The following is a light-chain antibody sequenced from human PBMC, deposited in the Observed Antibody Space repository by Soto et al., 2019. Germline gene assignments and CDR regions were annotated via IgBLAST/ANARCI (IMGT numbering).Light chain of an antibody. V-gene: IGKV3-20*01. Sequence: EVALTQSPGTLSLSPGARATLSCRASQNIANNYLTWYQQKPGQAPRVLIYDASTRATGIPDRFSGSGSGTDFTLTISRLEPEDSEVYYCQQYGSSPWTFGQGTKVDIX. J-gene: IGKJ1*01. CDR2: DAS. CDR1: QNIANNY. CDR3: QQYGSSPWT.